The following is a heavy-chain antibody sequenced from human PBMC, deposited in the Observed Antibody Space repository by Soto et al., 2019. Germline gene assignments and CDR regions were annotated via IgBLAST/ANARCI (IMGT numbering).Heavy chain of an antibody. Sequence: KPSETLSLTCAVYGESFSGYIWTWIRQPPGTGLEWIGEINHSGSTNYNPSLKSRVTISVDTSKNQFSLKLTSVTAADTAVYYCARDKITGLFDYWGQGTLVTVSS. V-gene: IGHV4-34*01. J-gene: IGHJ4*02. CDR2: INHSGST. CDR1: GESFSGYI. D-gene: IGHD2-8*02. CDR3: ARDKITGLFDY.